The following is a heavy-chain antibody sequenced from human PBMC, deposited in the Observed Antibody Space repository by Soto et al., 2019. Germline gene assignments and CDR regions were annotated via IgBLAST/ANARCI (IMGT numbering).Heavy chain of an antibody. CDR1: GFTFSSYG. CDR2: IWYDGSNK. D-gene: IGHD5-12*01. Sequence: QVQLVESGGGVVQPGRSLRLSCAASGFTFSSYGMHWVRQAPGKGLEWVAVIWYDGSNKYYADSVKGRFTISRDNSKNTLYLQMNSLRAENTAVYYCARDETVATPSIPPDWGQGTLVTVSS. V-gene: IGHV3-33*01. J-gene: IGHJ4*02. CDR3: ARDETVATPSIPPD.